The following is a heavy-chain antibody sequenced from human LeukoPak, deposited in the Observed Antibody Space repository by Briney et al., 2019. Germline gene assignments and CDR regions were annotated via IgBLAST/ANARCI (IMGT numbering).Heavy chain of an antibody. D-gene: IGHD7-27*01. CDR1: GYTFTGYY. CDR2: INPKSGGT. CDR3: ARGGGSNWGLDY. J-gene: IGHJ4*02. V-gene: IGHV1-2*02. Sequence: ASVKVSCKASGYTFTGYYMHWVRQAPGQGLEWIGWINPKSGGTNYAQKSQGRVSMTRDTSLNTAYMDLSRLRSDDAAVYYCARGGGSNWGLDYWGQGTLVTVSS.